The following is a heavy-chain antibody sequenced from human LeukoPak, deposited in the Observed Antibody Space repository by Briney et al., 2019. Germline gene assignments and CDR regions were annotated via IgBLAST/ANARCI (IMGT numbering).Heavy chain of an antibody. V-gene: IGHV3-48*01. CDR3: ATVTTVTTPSY. CDR1: GFTFSSYS. CDR2: ISSSSSTI. D-gene: IGHD4-17*01. Sequence: GGSLRLSCAASGFTFSSYSMNWVRQAPGKGLEWVSYISSSSSTIYYADSVKGRFTISRDNAKNSLYLLMNSLRAEDTAVYYCATVTTVTTPSYWGQGTLVTVSS. J-gene: IGHJ4*02.